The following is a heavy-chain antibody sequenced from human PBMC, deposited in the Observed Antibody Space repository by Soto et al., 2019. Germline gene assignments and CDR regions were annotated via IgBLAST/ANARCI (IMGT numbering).Heavy chain of an antibody. J-gene: IGHJ4*02. CDR3: ARGYLTGYYKPRSHFDY. V-gene: IGHV4-30-4*01. CDR1: GGSISSGDYY. D-gene: IGHD3-9*01. Sequence: SETLSLTCTVSGGSISSGDYYWSWIRQPPGKGLEWIGYIYYSGSTYYNPSLKSRVTISVDTSKNQFSLKLSSETAADTAVYYCARGYLTGYYKPRSHFDYWGQGTLVTVSS. CDR2: IYYSGST.